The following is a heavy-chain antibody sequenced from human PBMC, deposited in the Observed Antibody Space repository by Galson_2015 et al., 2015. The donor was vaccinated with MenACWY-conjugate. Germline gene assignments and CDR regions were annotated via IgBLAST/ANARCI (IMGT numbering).Heavy chain of an antibody. CDR3: ARDREDYEHVWGTYRPHYFDY. D-gene: IGHD3-16*02. CDR2: ITSSSTTI. CDR1: GFTFSSYS. V-gene: IGHV3-48*02. J-gene: IGHJ4*01. Sequence: SLRLSCAASGFTFSSYSMNWVRQAPGKGLEWVSYITSSSTTIYYADSVKGRFTISRDNAKNSLYLQMNSPRDEDTAVYYCARDREDYEHVWGTYRPHYFDYWGRGTLLTVSS.